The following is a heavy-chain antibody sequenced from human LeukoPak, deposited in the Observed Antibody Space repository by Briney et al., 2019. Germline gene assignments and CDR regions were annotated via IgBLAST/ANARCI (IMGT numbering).Heavy chain of an antibody. J-gene: IGHJ4*02. Sequence: GGSLRLSCAASGFTFSSYAMHWVRQAPGKGLEWVAVISYDGSNKYYADSVKGRFTISRDNSKNTLYLQMNSLRAEDTAVYYCARDQYYDILTGYWDYWGQGTLVTVSS. CDR1: GFTFSSYA. V-gene: IGHV3-30-3*01. CDR3: ARDQYYDILTGYWDY. D-gene: IGHD3-9*01. CDR2: ISYDGSNK.